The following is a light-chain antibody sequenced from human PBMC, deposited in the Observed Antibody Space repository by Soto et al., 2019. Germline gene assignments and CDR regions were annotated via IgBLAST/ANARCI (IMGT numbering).Light chain of an antibody. CDR3: QQYGNSPYT. CDR2: SAS. V-gene: IGKV3-20*01. J-gene: IGKJ2*01. Sequence: EIVLTQSPGTLSLSPGEGATLSCRASQSVSSGYLAWYQQKPGQTPRLLIYSASSRATGIPDRFGGSGSGTDFTLTISRLEPEDFAVYYCQQYGNSPYTFGQGTKVEIK. CDR1: QSVSSGY.